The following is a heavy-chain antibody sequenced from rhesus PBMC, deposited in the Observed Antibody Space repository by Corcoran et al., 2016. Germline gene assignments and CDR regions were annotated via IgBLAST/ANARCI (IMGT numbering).Heavy chain of an antibody. Sequence: QVQLQESGPGLVKPSETLSLTCAVSGYSISSGYGWGWIRQPPGKGLEWIGQIYGGSRSTYYNPSLKSRVTVSKYTSKNQFSLKLSSVTAADTVVYYCARILGRDAFDFWGQGLRVTVSS. CDR1: GYSISSGYG. J-gene: IGHJ3*01. V-gene: IGHV4-127*01. CDR3: ARILGRDAFDF. CDR2: IYGGSRST. D-gene: IGHD2-2*01.